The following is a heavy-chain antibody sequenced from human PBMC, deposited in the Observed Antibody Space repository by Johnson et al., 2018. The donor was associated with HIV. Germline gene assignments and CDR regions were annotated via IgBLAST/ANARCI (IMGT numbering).Heavy chain of an antibody. CDR3: TRQADI. CDR1: GFTFTNAW. CDR2: LKSRTDGETA. V-gene: IGHV3-15*01. Sequence: EVQLVESGGGLVKPGGSLRLSCAASGFTFTNAWMHWVRQAPGKGLEWVGRLKSRTDGETADYAAPVKGRFTISRDDSKNTLYLQMNSLKTEDTALYYCTRQADIWGQGTMVTVSS. J-gene: IGHJ3*02.